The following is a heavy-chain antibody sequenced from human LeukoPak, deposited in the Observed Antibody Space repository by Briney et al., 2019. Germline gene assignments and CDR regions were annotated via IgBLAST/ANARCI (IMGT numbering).Heavy chain of an antibody. CDR3: ATGGLTWYYLDH. Sequence: GGSLRLSCAASGFTVSSNYMSWVRQAPGEGLEWASVIYSGGSTYYADSVKGRFTISRDNSKNTLYLQMNSLRAEDTAVYYRATGGLTWYYLDHWGQGTLVTVSS. D-gene: IGHD3-10*01. V-gene: IGHV3-53*01. CDR2: IYSGGST. J-gene: IGHJ4*02. CDR1: GFTVSSNY.